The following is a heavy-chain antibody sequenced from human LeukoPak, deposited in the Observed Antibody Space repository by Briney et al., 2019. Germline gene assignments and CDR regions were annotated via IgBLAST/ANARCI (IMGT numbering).Heavy chain of an antibody. CDR3: ARDPGDRWFFDL. J-gene: IGHJ2*01. V-gene: IGHV3-33*01. CDR2: IWYDGSNK. D-gene: IGHD7-27*01. Sequence: GGSLRLSCAASGFTFSSYGMHWVRQAPGKGLEWVAVIWYDGSNKYYADSVKGRFTISRDNSKNTLYLQMNSLRAEDTAVYYCARDPGDRWFFDLWGRGTLVTVSS. CDR1: GFTFSSYG.